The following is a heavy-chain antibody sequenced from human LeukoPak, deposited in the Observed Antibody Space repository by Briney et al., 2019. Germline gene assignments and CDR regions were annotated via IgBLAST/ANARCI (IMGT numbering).Heavy chain of an antibody. D-gene: IGHD1-1*01. J-gene: IGHJ4*02. Sequence: GGSLRLSCAASGFAFDTYSMNWVRQAPGKGLEWVSSISSSSSYIYYADSVKGRFTISRDNAKNSLYMQMNSLRVEDTAVYYCARSPGATWSFDYWGRGILVTVSS. CDR2: ISSSSSYI. V-gene: IGHV3-21*01. CDR3: ARSPGATWSFDY. CDR1: GFAFDTYS.